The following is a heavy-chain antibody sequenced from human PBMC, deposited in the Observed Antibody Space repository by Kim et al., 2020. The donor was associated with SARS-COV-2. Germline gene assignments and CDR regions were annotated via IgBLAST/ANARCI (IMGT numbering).Heavy chain of an antibody. V-gene: IGHV3-49*02. Sequence: GVSTTYAPSVKGKLTNSRNDSRSFAYPQMNSLKPEDTAVYYCSRGLYDSWGQGTLVTVSS. D-gene: IGHD3-10*01. J-gene: IGHJ5*01. CDR3: SRGLYDS. CDR2: GVST.